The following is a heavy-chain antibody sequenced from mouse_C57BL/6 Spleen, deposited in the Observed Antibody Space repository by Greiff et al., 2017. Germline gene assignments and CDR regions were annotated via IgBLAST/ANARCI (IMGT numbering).Heavy chain of an antibody. V-gene: IGHV7-3*01. J-gene: IGHJ3*01. D-gene: IGHD2-4*01. Sequence: EVQVVESGGGLVQPGGSLSLSCAASGFTFTDYYMSWVRQPPGKALEWLGFIRNKANGYTTEYSASVKGRFTISRDNSQSILYLQMNALRAEDRATYYGARDDEYDGAWFAYWGQGTLVTVSA. CDR3: ARDDEYDGAWFAY. CDR2: IRNKANGYTT. CDR1: GFTFTDYY.